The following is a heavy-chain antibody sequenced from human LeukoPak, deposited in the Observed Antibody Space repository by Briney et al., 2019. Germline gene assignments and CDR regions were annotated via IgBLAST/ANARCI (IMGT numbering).Heavy chain of an antibody. J-gene: IGHJ4*02. Sequence: GEALKISCQGSGYSFPTYWIGWGRPMPGKGLGWMGFIYPGESDARYSPSFQGQVTISADKSISTAYLQWRSLKASDTAMYYCARNRGDNTFDYWGQGILVTVSS. CDR1: GYSFPTYW. CDR2: IYPGESDA. CDR3: ARNRGDNTFDY. V-gene: IGHV5-51*01. D-gene: IGHD3-10*01.